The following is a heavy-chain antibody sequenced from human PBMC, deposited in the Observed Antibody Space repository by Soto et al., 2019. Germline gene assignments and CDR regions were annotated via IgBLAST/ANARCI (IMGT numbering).Heavy chain of an antibody. CDR3: ARDPTTMVRGVIDY. CDR1: GFTFSSYS. J-gene: IGHJ4*02. Sequence: GGSLRLSCAASGFTFSSYSMNWVRQAPGKGLEWVSSISSSSSYIYYADSVKGRFTISRDNAKNSLYLQMNSLRAEDTVVYYCARDPTTMVRGVIDYWGQGTLVTVSS. D-gene: IGHD3-10*01. V-gene: IGHV3-21*01. CDR2: ISSSSSYI.